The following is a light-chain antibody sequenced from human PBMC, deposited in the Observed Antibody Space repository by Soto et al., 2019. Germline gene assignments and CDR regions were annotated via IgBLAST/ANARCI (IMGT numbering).Light chain of an antibody. CDR1: QSVSSN. CDR2: GAS. CDR3: QQYKNWPLT. V-gene: IGKV3-15*01. Sequence: EIVMTQSPGTLSVSPGERATLSCRASQSVSSNLAWYQQKPGQAPRLLIYGASTRATGIPARFSGSGSGTEFTLTISSLQSEDFALYYCQQYKNWPLTFGPGTKVDIK. J-gene: IGKJ3*01.